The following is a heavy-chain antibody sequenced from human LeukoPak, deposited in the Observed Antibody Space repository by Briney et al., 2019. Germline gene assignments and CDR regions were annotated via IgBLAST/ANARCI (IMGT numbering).Heavy chain of an antibody. V-gene: IGHV3-48*03. J-gene: IGHJ4*02. CDR3: ARMSWLLDY. D-gene: IGHD5-12*01. CDR1: GFTFSSYE. Sequence: GGSLRLSCAASGFTFSSYEMNWVRQAPGKGLEWVSYISSSGSTIYYADSVKGRFTISRDNAKNSPYLQMNSLRAEDTAVYYCARMSWLLDYWGQGTLVTVSS. CDR2: ISSSGSTI.